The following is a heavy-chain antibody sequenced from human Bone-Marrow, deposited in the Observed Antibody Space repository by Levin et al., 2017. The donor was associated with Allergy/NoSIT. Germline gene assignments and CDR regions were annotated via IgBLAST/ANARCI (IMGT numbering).Heavy chain of an antibody. V-gene: IGHV1-8*01. CDR2: MNPNSGNT. CDR3: ARGYYDSSGYRTYYYYYGMDV. J-gene: IGHJ6*02. D-gene: IGHD3-22*01. CDR1: GYTFTSYD. Sequence: ASVKVSCKASGYTFTSYDINWVRQATGQGLEWMGWMNPNSGNTGYAQKFQGRATMTRNTSISTAYMELSSLRSEDTAVYYCARGYYDSSGYRTYYYYYGMDVWGQGTTVTVSS.